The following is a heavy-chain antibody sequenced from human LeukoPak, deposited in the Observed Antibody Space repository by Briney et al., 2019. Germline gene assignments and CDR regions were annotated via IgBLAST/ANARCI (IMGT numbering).Heavy chain of an antibody. Sequence: PGGSLRLSCAASGFTFSSYTMNWVRQAPGKGLEWVSSISSSRSYIYNADSVKGRFTISSDNAKNSLYLQMNSLRAEDTAVYYCARHHCSSTSCFPSGTNYFDSWGQGTPVTVPS. J-gene: IGHJ4*02. D-gene: IGHD2-2*01. V-gene: IGHV3-21*01. CDR2: ISSSRSYI. CDR1: GFTFSSYT. CDR3: ARHHCSSTSCFPSGTNYFDS.